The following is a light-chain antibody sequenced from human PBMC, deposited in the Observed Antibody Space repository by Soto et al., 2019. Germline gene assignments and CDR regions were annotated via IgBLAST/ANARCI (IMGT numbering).Light chain of an antibody. J-gene: IGLJ2*01. CDR3: QTWGTGILV. V-gene: IGLV4-69*01. CDR2: LNSDGSH. Sequence: QPVLTQSPSASASLGASVKLTCTLSSGHSSYAIAWHQQQPEKGPRYLMRLNSDGSHSKGDGIPDRFSGSISGAERYLTISSLQSEDEADYYCQTWGTGILVFGGGTKLTVL. CDR1: SGHSSYA.